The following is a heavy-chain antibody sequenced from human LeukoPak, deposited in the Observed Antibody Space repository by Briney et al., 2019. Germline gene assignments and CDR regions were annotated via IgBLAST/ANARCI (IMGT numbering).Heavy chain of an antibody. V-gene: IGHV3-48*01. J-gene: IGHJ4*02. CDR2: ISSSSSTI. Sequence: GGSLRLSCAASRFTFSSYSMNWVRQAPGKGLEWVSYISSSSSTIYYADSVKGRFTISRDNAKNSLYLQMNSLRAEDTAVYYCARGDGYDPVDYWGQGTLVTVSS. CDR3: ARGDGYDPVDY. CDR1: RFTFSSYS. D-gene: IGHD5-12*01.